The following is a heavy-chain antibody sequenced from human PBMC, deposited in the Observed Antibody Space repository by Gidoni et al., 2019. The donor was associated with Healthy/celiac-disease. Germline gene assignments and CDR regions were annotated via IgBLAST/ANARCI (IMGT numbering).Heavy chain of an antibody. J-gene: IGHJ6*02. CDR1: GYTFTSYY. V-gene: IGHV1-46*01. Sequence: QVQLVQSGAEVKKPGASVKVSCQASGYTFTSYYMPWVLQAPGQGLEWMGIINPSGGSTSYAQKFQGRVTMTRDTSTSTVYMELSSLRSEDTAVYYCARELDWDGPAVAGKGYYYYYGMDVWGQGTTVTVSS. CDR2: INPSGGST. D-gene: IGHD6-19*01. CDR3: ARELDWDGPAVAGKGYYYYYGMDV.